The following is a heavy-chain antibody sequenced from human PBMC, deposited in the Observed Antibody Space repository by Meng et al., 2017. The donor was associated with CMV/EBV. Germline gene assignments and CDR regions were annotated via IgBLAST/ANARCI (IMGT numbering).Heavy chain of an antibody. CDR1: GYTFTGYY. Sequence: ASVKVSCKASGYTFTGYYMHWVRQAPGQGLEWMGWINPNSGGTNYAQKFQGRVTMTRDTSISTAYMELSRLRSDDTAVYYCARDLITGTPPGDYWGQGTLVTVSS. V-gene: IGHV1-2*02. CDR2: INPNSGGT. J-gene: IGHJ4*02. D-gene: IGHD1-20*01. CDR3: ARDLITGTPPGDY.